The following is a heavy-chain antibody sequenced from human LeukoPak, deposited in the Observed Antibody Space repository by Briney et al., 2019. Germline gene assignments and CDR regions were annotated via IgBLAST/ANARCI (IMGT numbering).Heavy chain of an antibody. D-gene: IGHD2-15*01. Sequence: SETLSLTCTVSGGSISNYYWSWIRQPPGEGLEWIGYIFYSGSTNYNPSVKSRVTISVDTSKNQFSLKLSSVTAADTAVYYCARRGYCTGAICYSFASWGQGTLVTVSS. J-gene: IGHJ4*02. CDR3: ARRGYCTGAICYSFAS. CDR2: IFYSGST. V-gene: IGHV4-59*08. CDR1: GGSISNYY.